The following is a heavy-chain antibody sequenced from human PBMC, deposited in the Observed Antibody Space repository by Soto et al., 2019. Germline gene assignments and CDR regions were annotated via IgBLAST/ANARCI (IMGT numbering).Heavy chain of an antibody. J-gene: IGHJ3*02. Sequence: QLQLQESGSGLVKTSQTLSLTCAVSGDSIRIASYSWSWIRQPPGKGLEWVAYITQQGFAYFNLSLKSGLSISVETSKNQVSLTLTFVTAADTAVYYCSKDRGTRRGAFDIWGRVAMVTVSS. D-gene: IGHD3-10*01. CDR2: ITQQGFA. CDR1: GDSIRIASYS. V-gene: IGHV4-30-2*01. CDR3: SKDRGTRRGAFDI.